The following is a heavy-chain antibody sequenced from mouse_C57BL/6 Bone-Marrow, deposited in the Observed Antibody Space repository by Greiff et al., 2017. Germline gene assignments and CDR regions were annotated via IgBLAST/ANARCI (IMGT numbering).Heavy chain of an antibody. CDR3: AKNRVYAMDY. CDR1: GYTFTSYG. CDR2: IYPRSGNT. J-gene: IGHJ4*01. V-gene: IGHV1-81*01. Sequence: QVQLKESGAELARPGASVKLSCKASGYTFTSYGISWVKQRPGPGLEWIGEIYPRSGNTYYNEKFKGKATLTADKSSSTAYMELRSLTSEDSAVYFCAKNRVYAMDYWGKGPSDPVP.